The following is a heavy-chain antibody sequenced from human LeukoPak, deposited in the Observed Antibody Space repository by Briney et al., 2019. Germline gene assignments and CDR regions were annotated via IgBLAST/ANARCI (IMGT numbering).Heavy chain of an antibody. CDR1: GFTFSSYP. D-gene: IGHD3-9*01. V-gene: IGHV3-23*01. CDR2: ISGSGGST. CDR3: AKAEAILRYFDWLSSFDY. J-gene: IGHJ4*02. Sequence: GGSLRLSCAASGFTFSSYPMHWVRQAPGKGLEWVSAISGSGGSTYYADSVKGRFTISRDNSKNTLYLQMNSLRAEDTAVYYCAKAEAILRYFDWLSSFDYWGQGTLVTVSS.